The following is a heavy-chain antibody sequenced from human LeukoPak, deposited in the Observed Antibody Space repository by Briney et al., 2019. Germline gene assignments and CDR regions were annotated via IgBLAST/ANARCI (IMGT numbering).Heavy chain of an antibody. V-gene: IGHV4-30-2*01. J-gene: IGHJ4*02. CDR3: ASSLVVSNDY. D-gene: IGHD3-22*01. CDR2: INHSGST. Sequence: SQTLSLTCAVSGGSISSGGYSWSWIRQPPGKGLEWIGEINHSGSTNYNPSLKSRVTISVDTSKNQFSLKLSSVTAADTAVYYCASSLVVSNDYWGQGTLVTVSS. CDR1: GGSISSGGYS.